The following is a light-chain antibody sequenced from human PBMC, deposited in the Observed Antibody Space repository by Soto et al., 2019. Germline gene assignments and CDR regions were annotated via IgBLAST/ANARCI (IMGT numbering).Light chain of an antibody. J-gene: IGLJ3*02. CDR3: WSYGGSYAWV. CDR2: DVN. Sequence: QSALTQPRSVSGSPGQSVTISCTGTSSDVGNYNYVSWYQQHPGKAPKVMIYDVNKWPSGVPGRFSGSKSGNAASLTISGLQAEDEADCYCWSYGGSYAWVFGGGTKLTVL. V-gene: IGLV2-11*01. CDR1: SSDVGNYNY.